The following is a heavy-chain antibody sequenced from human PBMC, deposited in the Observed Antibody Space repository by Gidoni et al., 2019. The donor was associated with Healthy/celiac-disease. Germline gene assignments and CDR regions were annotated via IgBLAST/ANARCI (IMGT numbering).Heavy chain of an antibody. V-gene: IGHV3-23*01. J-gene: IGHJ4*02. Sequence: AASGFTFSSYAMNWVRQAPGKGVEWVSAISGSGGSTYYADAVKGRFTISRDNSKNTLYLQMNSLRAEDTAVYYCAKDRYGDYVLWGQGTLVTVSS. CDR1: GFTFSSYA. CDR2: ISGSGGST. D-gene: IGHD4-17*01. CDR3: AKDRYGDYVL.